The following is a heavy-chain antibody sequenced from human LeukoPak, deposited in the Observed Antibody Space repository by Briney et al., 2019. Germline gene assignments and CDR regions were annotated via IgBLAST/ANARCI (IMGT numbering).Heavy chain of an antibody. D-gene: IGHD2-21*02. CDR3: ARGDWAPFDY. CDR1: GFTFSDYW. J-gene: IGHJ4*02. V-gene: IGHV3-7*01. Sequence: GGSLRLSCAASGFTFSDYWMNWVRQAPGKGLEWVANIDQDGGGKYYLDSVKGRFTISRDNAKSSLYLQIDSLRAEDTAVYCRARGDWAPFDYWGQGSLLTVSS. CDR2: IDQDGGGK.